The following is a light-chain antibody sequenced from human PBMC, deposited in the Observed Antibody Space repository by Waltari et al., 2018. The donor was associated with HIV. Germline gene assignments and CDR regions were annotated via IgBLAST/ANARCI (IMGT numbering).Light chain of an antibody. J-gene: IGLJ3*02. CDR1: SGSIDSNY. Sequence: KFMLTQPHSMSESPGKTVTISCTRTSGSIDSNYVQWFQQRPGSAPTTVIFADDRRPPGVPARFSGSIDKSSNSAALTSSGLRPEDEADYYCQSFETGTQVFGGGTKLTVL. V-gene: IGLV6-57*03. CDR3: QSFETGTQV. CDR2: ADD.